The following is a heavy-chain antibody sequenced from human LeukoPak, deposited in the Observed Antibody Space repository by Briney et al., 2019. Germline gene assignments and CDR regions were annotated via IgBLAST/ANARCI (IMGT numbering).Heavy chain of an antibody. V-gene: IGHV3-48*03. CDR3: ARLGYCSAGSCYSLDY. J-gene: IGHJ4*02. CDR1: GFTFSDYE. Sequence: PGGSLRLSCAASGFTFSDYEMNWVRQAPGKGLEWVSYISSSGSTIFYADSMKGRFTPSRDNAKNSLYLQMKSLRAEDTAVYYCARLGYCSAGSCYSLDYWGQGTLVTVPS. D-gene: IGHD2-15*01. CDR2: ISSSGSTI.